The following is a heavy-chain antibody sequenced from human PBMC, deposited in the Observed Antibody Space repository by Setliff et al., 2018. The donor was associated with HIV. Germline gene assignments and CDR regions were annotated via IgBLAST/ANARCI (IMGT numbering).Heavy chain of an antibody. Sequence: SETLSLTCTVSNDSINYQYWAWIRQPPGKGLEWIGSIYYSGNTNYNPSLKSRVTISIDTSKSQFSLKLTSVGAADTAMYYCARGRRRSSTPYYFDYWGQGTPVTVSS. V-gene: IGHV4-59*11. CDR3: ARGRRRSSTPYYFDY. CDR1: NDSINYQY. J-gene: IGHJ4*02. CDR2: IYYSGNT.